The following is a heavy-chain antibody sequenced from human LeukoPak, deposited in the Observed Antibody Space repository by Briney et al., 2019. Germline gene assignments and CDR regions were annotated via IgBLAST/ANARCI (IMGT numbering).Heavy chain of an antibody. CDR1: GASISSGSYY. J-gene: IGHJ3*02. D-gene: IGHD2-2*03. CDR2: IYTSGST. V-gene: IGHV4-61*02. Sequence: PSETLSLTCTVSGASISSGSYYWSWIRQPAGKGLEWIGRIYTSGSTNYNPSLKSRVTMSVDTSKNQFSLKLSSVTAADTAEYYCARWIVATDAFDIWGQGTMVTVSS. CDR3: ARWIVATDAFDI.